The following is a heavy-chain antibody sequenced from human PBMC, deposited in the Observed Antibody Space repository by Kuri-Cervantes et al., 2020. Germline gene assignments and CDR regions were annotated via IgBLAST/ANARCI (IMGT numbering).Heavy chain of an antibody. CDR2: MNPNSGNT. CDR3: ARESDSSGYYGPMRAFDI. CDR1: GYTFTSYD. D-gene: IGHD3-22*01. V-gene: IGHV1-8*01. Sequence: ASVKVSCKASGYTFTSYDINWVRQATGQGLEWMGWMNPNSGNTGYAQKFQGRVTMTRNTSISTAYMELSSLRAEDTAVYYCARESDSSGYYGPMRAFDIWGQGTMVTVSS. J-gene: IGHJ3*02.